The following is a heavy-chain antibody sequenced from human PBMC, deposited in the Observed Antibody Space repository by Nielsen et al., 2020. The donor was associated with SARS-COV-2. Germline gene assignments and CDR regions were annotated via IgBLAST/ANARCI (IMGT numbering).Heavy chain of an antibody. CDR2: IGTAGDT. CDR1: GFTFSSYD. Sequence: GESLKISCAASGFTFSSYDMHWVRQATGKGLEWVSAIGTAGDTYYPGSVKGRFTISRDNAKNSLYLQMNSLRAEDTALYYCAKDAGGYWGQGTLVTVSS. CDR3: AKDAGGY. D-gene: IGHD3-10*01. V-gene: IGHV3-13*01. J-gene: IGHJ4*02.